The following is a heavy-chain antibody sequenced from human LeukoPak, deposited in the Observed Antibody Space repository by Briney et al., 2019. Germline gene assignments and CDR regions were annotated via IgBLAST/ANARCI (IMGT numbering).Heavy chain of an antibody. CDR3: ARGDGYNIVDY. CDR2: IYYSGST. Sequence: SETLSLTCTVSGYSISSGYYWGWIRQPPGKGLEWIGYIYYSGSTNYNPSLKSRVTISVDTSKNQFSLKLSSVTAADTAVYYCARGDGYNIVDYWGQGTLVTVSS. D-gene: IGHD5-24*01. V-gene: IGHV4-61*01. J-gene: IGHJ4*02. CDR1: GYSISSGYY.